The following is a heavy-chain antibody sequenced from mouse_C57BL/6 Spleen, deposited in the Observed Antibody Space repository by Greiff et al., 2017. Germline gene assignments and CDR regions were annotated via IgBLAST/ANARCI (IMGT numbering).Heavy chain of an antibody. Sequence: EVHLVESGGGLVKPGGSLKLSCAASGFTFSDYGMHWVRQAPEKGLEWVAYISSGSSTLYYADTVKGRFTISRDNAKNTLFLQMTSLRSEDTAMYYCAGGYDRRYAMDYWGQGTSVTVSS. D-gene: IGHD2-2*01. CDR2: ISSGSSTL. CDR3: AGGYDRRYAMDY. V-gene: IGHV5-17*01. J-gene: IGHJ4*01. CDR1: GFTFSDYG.